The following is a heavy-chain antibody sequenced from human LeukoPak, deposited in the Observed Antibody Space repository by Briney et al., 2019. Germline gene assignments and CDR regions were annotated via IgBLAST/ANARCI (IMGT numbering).Heavy chain of an antibody. Sequence: GGSLTLSCAASGFNFRTKWMSWVRQPPGKGLEWVANLNEDGSEKYYVDSLKGRFTITRDNAENSLYLHMNSLRAEDTAVYYCARGGAGYYLDSWGQGTLLTVSS. CDR1: GFNFRTKW. J-gene: IGHJ4*02. D-gene: IGHD6-19*01. CDR2: LNEDGSEK. CDR3: ARGGAGYYLDS. V-gene: IGHV3-7*01.